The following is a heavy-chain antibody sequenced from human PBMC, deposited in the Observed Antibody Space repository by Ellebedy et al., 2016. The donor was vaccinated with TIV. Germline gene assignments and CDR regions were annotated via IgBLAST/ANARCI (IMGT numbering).Heavy chain of an antibody. D-gene: IGHD6-6*01. CDR1: GFTFSSYW. V-gene: IGHV3-7*01. J-gene: IGHJ4*02. Sequence: GGSLRLXXAASGFTFSSYWMSWARQAPGKGLEWVANITEDGSEKYSVDSVKGRFTISRDNAKNSLYLQMNSLRAEDTAVYYCARGLYVGSSSSDYWGQGTLVTVSS. CDR3: ARGLYVGSSSSDY. CDR2: ITEDGSEK.